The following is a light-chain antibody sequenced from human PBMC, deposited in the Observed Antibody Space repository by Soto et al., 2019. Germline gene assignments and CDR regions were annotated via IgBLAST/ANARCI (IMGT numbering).Light chain of an antibody. Sequence: IHMTHSPSSVSASLGDIVTITFRASQNIDKWLAWYQQKPGKSPKLLIYAASILRGGVPSRFSGSGSGTDFTLTISSLQPEDFALYYCQQYNKWPLITFGQGTRLEI. V-gene: IGKV1D-16*01. CDR2: AAS. CDR1: QNIDKW. CDR3: QQYNKWPLIT. J-gene: IGKJ5*01.